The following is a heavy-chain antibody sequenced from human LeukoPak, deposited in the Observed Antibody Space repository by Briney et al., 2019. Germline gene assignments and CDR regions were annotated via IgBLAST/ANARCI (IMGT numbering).Heavy chain of an antibody. D-gene: IGHD3-22*01. J-gene: IGHJ3*02. CDR2: DYYSGSS. CDR3: ARDLKLDGSSGYYAFDI. CDR1: GGSITDYY. V-gene: IGHV4-59*01. Sequence: SETLSLTCTVSGGSITDYYWGWIRQPPGKGLEWIGYDYYSGSSNYNPSLKSRVTTSVDTSKNQFSLKMSSVTAADTAVYYCARDLKLDGSSGYYAFDIWGQGTMVTVSS.